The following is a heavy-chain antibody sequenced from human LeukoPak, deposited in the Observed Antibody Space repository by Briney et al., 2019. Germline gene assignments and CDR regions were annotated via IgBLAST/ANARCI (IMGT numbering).Heavy chain of an antibody. D-gene: IGHD3-3*01. CDR1: GFTFRNYA. J-gene: IGHJ4*02. CDR2: IGGSDGST. V-gene: IGHV3-23*01. Sequence: GGSLRLSCAASGFTFRNYAMSWVRQAPGKGLEWVSAIGGSDGSTYYVDSVKGRFTISRDNSKNTLYLQMNSLRAEDTALYYCARDTGSAYYSVLGPLADYWGQGTLVTVSS. CDR3: ARDTGSAYYSVLGPLADY.